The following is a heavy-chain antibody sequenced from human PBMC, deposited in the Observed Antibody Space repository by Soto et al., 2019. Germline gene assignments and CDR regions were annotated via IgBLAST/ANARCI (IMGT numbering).Heavy chain of an antibody. CDR1: GFTFSSYA. CDR3: AKDRYGSGSYPDS. Sequence: AGGSLRLSCAASGFTFSSYAMSWVRQAPGKGLEWVSAISGSGGSTYYADSVKGRFTISRDNSKNTLYLQMNSLRAEDTAVYYCAKDRYGSGSYPDSWGQGTLVTVSS. D-gene: IGHD3-10*01. CDR2: ISGSGGST. V-gene: IGHV3-23*01. J-gene: IGHJ4*02.